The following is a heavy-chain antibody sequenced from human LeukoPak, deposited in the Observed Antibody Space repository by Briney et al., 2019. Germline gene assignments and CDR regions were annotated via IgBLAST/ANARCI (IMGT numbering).Heavy chain of an antibody. J-gene: IGHJ4*02. D-gene: IGHD6-13*01. Sequence: PGGSLRLSCAGSGFTFSSFAIHWVRQAPGKGLEWVANIKEDGSEKYYVDSVKGRFTISRDNARNSLYLQMNSLRAEDTAVYYCASGRQLGYWGQGTLVTVSS. V-gene: IGHV3-7*01. CDR3: ASGRQLGY. CDR2: IKEDGSEK. CDR1: GFTFSSFA.